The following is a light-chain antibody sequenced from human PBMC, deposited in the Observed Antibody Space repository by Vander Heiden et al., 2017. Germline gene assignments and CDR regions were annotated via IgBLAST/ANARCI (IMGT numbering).Light chain of an antibody. J-gene: IGLJ2*01. CDR1: SRDIGYNY. CDR2: DVS. Sequence: QPALTQPASVSGSPGQSITISCIGTSRDIGYNYVSWYQQHPGKAPKLMIYDVSERPSGVSNRFSGSQSGKTASLTISGLQAEDEADYYCCSSISNSIVVFGGGTKLTVL. CDR3: CSSISNSIVV. V-gene: IGLV2-14*03.